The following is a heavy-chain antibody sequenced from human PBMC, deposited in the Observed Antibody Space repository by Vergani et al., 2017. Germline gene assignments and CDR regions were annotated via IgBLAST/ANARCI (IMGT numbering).Heavy chain of an antibody. CDR1: GFTFSSYS. V-gene: IGHV3-66*01. CDR3: ATQNNWNEDDAVDI. D-gene: IGHD1-20*01. CDR2: IYSGGST. J-gene: IGHJ3*02. Sequence: EVQLVESGGGLVKPGGSLRLSCAASGFTFSSYSMSWVRQAPGKGLEWVSVIYSGGSTYYADSVKGRFTISRDNSKNTLYLQMNSLRAEDTAVYYCATQNNWNEDDAVDIWGQGTMVTGSS.